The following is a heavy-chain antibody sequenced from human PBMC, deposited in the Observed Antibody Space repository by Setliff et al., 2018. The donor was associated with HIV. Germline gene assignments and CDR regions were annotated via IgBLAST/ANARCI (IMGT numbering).Heavy chain of an antibody. D-gene: IGHD1-26*01. Sequence: GGSLRLSCAASGFTFSDYYLNWFRLAPGKGLEWISHITNTGSSTNYADSVKGRFTISRDNAKYSLYLQMNSLRADDTAVYFCARPTNIDTLYYGSQTFYMYYYGLDVWGQGTTVTVSS. J-gene: IGHJ6*02. CDR3: ARPTNIDTLYYGSQTFYMYYYGLDV. CDR1: GFTFSDYY. CDR2: ITNTGSST. V-gene: IGHV3-11*04.